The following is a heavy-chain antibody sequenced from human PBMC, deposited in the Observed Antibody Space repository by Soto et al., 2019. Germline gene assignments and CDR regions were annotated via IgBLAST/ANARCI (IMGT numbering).Heavy chain of an antibody. J-gene: IGHJ5*02. V-gene: IGHV4-34*01. Sequence: PSETLSLTCAVYCGSFSGYYWSWIRQPPGKGLEWIGEINHSGSTNYNPTLKSRVTISVDTSKNQFSLKLSSVTAADTAVYYCAKYYDFWSGYENWFDPWGQGTLVTVSS. CDR2: INHSGST. D-gene: IGHD3-3*01. CDR1: CGSFSGYY. CDR3: AKYYDFWSGYENWFDP.